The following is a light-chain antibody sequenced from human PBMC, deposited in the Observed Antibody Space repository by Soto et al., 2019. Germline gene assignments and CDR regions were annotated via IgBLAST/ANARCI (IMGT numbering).Light chain of an antibody. J-gene: IGKJ2*01. CDR1: QSVSSSY. Sequence: ESVLTQSPGTLSLSPGERATLSCRASQSVSSSYLAWYQQKPGQAPRLLIYGASSRATGIPDRCSGSGSGTDFTLTISRLEPEDFAVYYCQQYGSSGYTFGQGTKLEIK. CDR2: GAS. V-gene: IGKV3-20*01. CDR3: QQYGSSGYT.